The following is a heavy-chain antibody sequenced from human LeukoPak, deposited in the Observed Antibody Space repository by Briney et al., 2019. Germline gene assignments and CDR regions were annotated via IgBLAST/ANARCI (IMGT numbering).Heavy chain of an antibody. CDR2: IYSGGST. CDR1: GFTFSSYS. V-gene: IGHV3-66*01. Sequence: PGGSLRLSCAASGFTFSSYSMNWVRQAPGKGLEWVSVIYSGGSTYYADSVKGRFTISRDNSKNTLYPQMNSLRAEDTAVYYCARDGNYDSSGYYHENYWGQGTLVTVSS. CDR3: ARDGNYDSSGYYHENY. J-gene: IGHJ4*02. D-gene: IGHD3-22*01.